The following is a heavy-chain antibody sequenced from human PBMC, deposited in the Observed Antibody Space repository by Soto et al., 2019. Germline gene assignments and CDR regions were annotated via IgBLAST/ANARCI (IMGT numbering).Heavy chain of an antibody. J-gene: IGHJ4*02. V-gene: IGHV1-18*01. CDR3: AREYNSAWAVPYLDS. D-gene: IGHD6-19*01. Sequence: QIQLVQSGAEVKKPGDSVKVSCKSSGYTFTSYAVTWVRQAPGQGLEWMGWIRAHNGNTNNAQQLQGRVTRTTYTSTSTAYMELRSLRSDDTAVYYWAREYNSAWAVPYLDSGGKGTLVTVSS. CDR1: GYTFTSYA. CDR2: IRAHNGNT.